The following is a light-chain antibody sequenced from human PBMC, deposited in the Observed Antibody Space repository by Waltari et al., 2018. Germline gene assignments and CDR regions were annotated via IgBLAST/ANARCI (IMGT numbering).Light chain of an antibody. CDR2: DVT. V-gene: IGLV2-11*01. CDR1: SSDVGGYNY. Sequence: QSALTQPRSVSEPPGQSVTISCTGTSSDVGGYNYISWYQHHPGKAPIIIIYDVTKRPSGVPDRFSASKSGNTASLTISGLRAEDEADYYCSSYAGTYTGVFGGGTKLTVL. CDR3: SSYAGTYTGV. J-gene: IGLJ3*02.